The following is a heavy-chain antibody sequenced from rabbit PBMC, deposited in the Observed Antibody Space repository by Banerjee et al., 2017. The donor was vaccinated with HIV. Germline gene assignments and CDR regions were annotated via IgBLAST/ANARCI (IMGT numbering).Heavy chain of an antibody. J-gene: IGHJ4*01. CDR2: IGTTSGNI. Sequence: QSLEESGGDLVKPGASLTLTCTASGFSFSYNVMCWVRQAPGKGLEWIACIGTTSGNIYYASWAKGRFTISKTSSTTVDLKMTSLTAADTATYFCAKYYSGATYAFDLRGPGTLVTVS. CDR3: AKYYSGATYAFDL. CDR1: GFSFSYNV. V-gene: IGHV1S40*01. D-gene: IGHD4-1*01.